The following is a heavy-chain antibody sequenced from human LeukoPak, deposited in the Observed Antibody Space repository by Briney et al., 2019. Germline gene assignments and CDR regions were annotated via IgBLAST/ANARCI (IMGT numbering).Heavy chain of an antibody. CDR2: ISSSGGST. J-gene: IGHJ3*02. Sequence: PGGSLRLSCAASGFTFSSYSMNWVRQAPGKGLEWVSTISSSGGSTYYADSVKGRFTISRDNSKNTLYLQMNSLRAEDTAVYYCATQPGRTTFDIWGQGTMVTVSS. V-gene: IGHV3-23*01. D-gene: IGHD1-14*01. CDR1: GFTFSSYS. CDR3: ATQPGRTTFDI.